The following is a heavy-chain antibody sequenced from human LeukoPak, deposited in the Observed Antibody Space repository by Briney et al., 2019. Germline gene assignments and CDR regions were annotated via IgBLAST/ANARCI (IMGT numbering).Heavy chain of an antibody. Sequence: SETLSLTCAVYGGAFSGYYWSWIRQPPGKGLEWIGEINHSGSTNYNPSLKSRVTISVDTSKNQSSLKPSSVTGADTAVYYWASQVAGDYWGQGTLVTVSS. CDR3: ASQVAGDY. CDR1: GGAFSGYY. D-gene: IGHD5-12*01. V-gene: IGHV4-34*01. J-gene: IGHJ4*02. CDR2: INHSGST.